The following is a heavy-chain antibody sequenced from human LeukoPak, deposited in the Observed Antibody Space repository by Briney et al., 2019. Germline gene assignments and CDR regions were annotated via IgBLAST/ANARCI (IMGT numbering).Heavy chain of an antibody. Sequence: SETLSLTCTLSRDSASNDKVFWGWIRRPPGEGLEWIGRVYYSGTTYYNPSLNCRVTISVDTSKNQFSLKLSSVTAADTAVYYCARLGWWDSWGQGTLVTVSS. J-gene: IGHJ4*02. CDR3: ARLGWWDS. D-gene: IGHD2-15*01. CDR2: VYYSGTT. V-gene: IGHV4-39*01. CDR1: RDSASNDKVF.